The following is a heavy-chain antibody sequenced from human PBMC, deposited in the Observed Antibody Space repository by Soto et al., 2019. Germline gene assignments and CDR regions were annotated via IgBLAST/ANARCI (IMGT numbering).Heavy chain of an antibody. Sequence: SVKVSCKTSGGTFNSYLIDWVRQAPGQGLEWMGGIIPAFGTAKYAQKFQGRVTITADKSTTTAYMELRTLTSEDTSVYYCARGLDQPPVGLYFDTWGQGTLVTVSS. CDR3: ARGLDQPPVGLYFDT. CDR1: GGTFNSYL. D-gene: IGHD2-2*01. V-gene: IGHV1-69*06. J-gene: IGHJ4*02. CDR2: IIPAFGTA.